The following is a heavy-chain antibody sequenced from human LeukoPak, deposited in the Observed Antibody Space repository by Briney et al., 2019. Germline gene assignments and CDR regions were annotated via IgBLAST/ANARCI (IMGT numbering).Heavy chain of an antibody. D-gene: IGHD6-19*01. CDR1: GFSISNYA. CDR2: IDASGGAT. V-gene: IGHV3-23*01. J-gene: IGHJ5*02. Sequence: GGSLRLSCAASGFSISNYAMTWVRQAPGKGLEWVSSIDASGGATYYADFVKGRFTISRDNSKNTFYLQMNSLRAEDTAVYSCAKGSGSGWYGWLAPWGQGTLVTVSS. CDR3: AKGSGSGWYGWLAP.